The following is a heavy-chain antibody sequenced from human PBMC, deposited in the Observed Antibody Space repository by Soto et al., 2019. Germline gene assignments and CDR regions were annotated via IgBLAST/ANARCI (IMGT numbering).Heavy chain of an antibody. D-gene: IGHD1-26*01. J-gene: IGHJ4*02. Sequence: ASVKVSCKASGYTFTSYAMHWVRQAPGQRLEWMGWINAGNGNTKYSQKFQGRVTITRDTSASTAYMELSSLRSEDTAVDYCAREYSGSYFDYWGQGTLVTVSS. V-gene: IGHV1-3*01. CDR2: INAGNGNT. CDR1: GYTFTSYA. CDR3: AREYSGSYFDY.